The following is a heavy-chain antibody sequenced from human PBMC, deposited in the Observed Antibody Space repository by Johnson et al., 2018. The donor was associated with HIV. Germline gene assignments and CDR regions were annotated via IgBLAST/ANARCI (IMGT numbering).Heavy chain of an antibody. J-gene: IGHJ3*02. Sequence: QVQLVESGGGVVQPGRSLRLSCAASRFTFSSYGMHWVRQAPGKGLEWVAVISYDGGNKYYADSVKGRFTISRDNSKNTLYLQMNSLRAEDTAVYYCAKVRRGSSWYIAFDIWGQGTMVTVSS. CDR3: AKVRRGSSWYIAFDI. D-gene: IGHD6-13*01. V-gene: IGHV3-30*18. CDR1: RFTFSSYG. CDR2: ISYDGGNK.